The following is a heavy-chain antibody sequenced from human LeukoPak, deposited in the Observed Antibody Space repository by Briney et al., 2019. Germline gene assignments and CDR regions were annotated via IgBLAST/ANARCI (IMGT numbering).Heavy chain of an antibody. CDR1: GGSFSGYY. J-gene: IGHJ6*03. V-gene: IGHV4-34*01. D-gene: IGHD3-3*01. CDR2: INHSGST. CDR3: ARNQYDFWSGYYYYYYMDV. Sequence: SETLSLTCAVYGGSFSGYYWSWIRQPPGKGLEWIGEINHSGSTNYNPSLKSRVTISVDTSKNQFSLKLSSVTAADTAVYYCARNQYDFWSGYYYYYYMDVWGKGTTVTVSS.